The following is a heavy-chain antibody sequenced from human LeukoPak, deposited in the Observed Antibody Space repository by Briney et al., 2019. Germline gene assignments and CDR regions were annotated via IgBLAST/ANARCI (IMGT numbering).Heavy chain of an antibody. J-gene: IGHJ4*02. D-gene: IGHD4-17*01. CDR1: GFTFSDYG. V-gene: IGHV3-30*02. CDR2: IRYVGGDE. CDR3: AKYRHGAYGSFFDY. Sequence: PRGSLRLSCAASGFTFSDYGMHSVRQALGKGLEWVAFIRYVGGDEKYADSVKSRFTVSRDNSKNTLYLQMNSLRVEDTAVYYCAKYRHGAYGSFFDYWGQGTLVTVSS.